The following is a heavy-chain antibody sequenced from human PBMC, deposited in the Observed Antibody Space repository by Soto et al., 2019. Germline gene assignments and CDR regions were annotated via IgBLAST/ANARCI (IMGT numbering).Heavy chain of an antibody. CDR3: ASRGSAGIHFGS. Sequence: PGGSLRLSCEASGFTFSDYWMSWVRQAPGKGLEWVGNINQDGSGGYYVDSLKGRFTISRDNAKNSLFLQMNNLRAEDTAVYYCASRGSAGIHFGSRSQGTLVTVSS. J-gene: IGHJ4*02. CDR1: GFTFSDYW. D-gene: IGHD3-10*01. V-gene: IGHV3-7*03. CDR2: INQDGSGG.